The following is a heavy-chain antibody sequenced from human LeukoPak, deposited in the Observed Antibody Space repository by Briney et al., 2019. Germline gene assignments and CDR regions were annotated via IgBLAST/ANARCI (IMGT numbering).Heavy chain of an antibody. D-gene: IGHD6-19*01. CDR3: ARFRGSGWYYFDS. CDR2: MYYTGAT. J-gene: IGHJ4*02. CDR1: GGSISSYY. V-gene: IGHV4-59*07. Sequence: PDTPALTCTVSGGSISSYYWSWIRQPPGKGLEWIGYMYYTGATSHNPSLKSRVTISLDTSKNQFSLKLHSVTAADTAVYYCARFRGSGWYYFDSWGQGTLVTVSS.